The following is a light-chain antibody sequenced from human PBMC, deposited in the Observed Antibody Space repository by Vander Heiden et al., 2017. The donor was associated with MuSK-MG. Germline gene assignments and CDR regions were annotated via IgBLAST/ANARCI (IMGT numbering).Light chain of an antibody. J-gene: IGKJ1*01. Sequence: DIQMTQSPSSLSASVGDRVTITCRASQSISSYLNWYQQKPGKAPKLLIYAASSLHSGVPSRFSGRASGTDFTLTISMLHPEDFTTYYCQLSESTWRTFGQGTKVEIK. CDR3: QLSESTWRT. CDR1: QSISSY. CDR2: AAS. V-gene: IGKV1-39*01.